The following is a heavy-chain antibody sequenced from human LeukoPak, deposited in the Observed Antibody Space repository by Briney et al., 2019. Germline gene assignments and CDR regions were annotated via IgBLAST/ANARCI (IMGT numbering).Heavy chain of an antibody. CDR2: ISGGGGST. J-gene: IGHJ6*02. CDR3: AKEGYCSGGSCYLSMDV. CDR1: GFTFSSYA. Sequence: GGSLRLSCAASGFTFSSYAMSWVRQAPGKGLEWVSAISGGGGSTYYADSVEGRFTISRDNSKNTLYLQMNSLRAEDTAVYYCAKEGYCSGGSCYLSMDVWGQGTTVTVSS. D-gene: IGHD2-15*01. V-gene: IGHV3-23*01.